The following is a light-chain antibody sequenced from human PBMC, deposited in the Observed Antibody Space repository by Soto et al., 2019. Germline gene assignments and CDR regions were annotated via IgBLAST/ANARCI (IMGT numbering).Light chain of an antibody. J-gene: IGKJ4*01. CDR2: GAF. V-gene: IGKV3-15*01. CDR1: ESVSYN. Sequence: EIVMTQYPATLSVSPGETATLSCSASESVSYNLAWYQQKPGQGPRLLIYGAFTRATGIPARFSGSGSGTDFTLTISSLQSEDFAVYYCQQYKNWPPLTFGGGTKVEIK. CDR3: QQYKNWPPLT.